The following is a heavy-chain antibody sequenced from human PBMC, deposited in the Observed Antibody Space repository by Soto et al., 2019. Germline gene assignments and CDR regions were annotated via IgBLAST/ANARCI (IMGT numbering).Heavy chain of an antibody. J-gene: IGHJ4*02. CDR1: GYSFTTYW. Sequence: GESLKISCKGSGYSFTTYWIAWLRQMPGKGLEWMGIIYPATSDTRYSPSFQGQVTISADKSINTAYLQWSSLKASDTAMYYCAGRDYSDRHLAFDYWGQGTLVTVSS. CDR3: AGRDYSDRHLAFDY. CDR2: IYPATSDT. D-gene: IGHD3-22*01. V-gene: IGHV5-51*01.